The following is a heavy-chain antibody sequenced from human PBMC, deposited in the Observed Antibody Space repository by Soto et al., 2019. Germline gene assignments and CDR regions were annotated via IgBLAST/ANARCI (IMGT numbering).Heavy chain of an antibody. Sequence: PSETLSLTCTVSGDSISRGAYYWTWIRQHPVKGLEWIGYIYNSGRTNYNPSLKSRLTISLDTSKNQFSLRLSSVTAAETAVYYCSRHSYSSNPLQFDPWGHGTLVTVSS. D-gene: IGHD4-4*01. J-gene: IGHJ5*02. CDR1: GDSISRGAYY. V-gene: IGHV4-30-4*08. CDR3: SRHSYSSNPLQFDP. CDR2: IYNSGRT.